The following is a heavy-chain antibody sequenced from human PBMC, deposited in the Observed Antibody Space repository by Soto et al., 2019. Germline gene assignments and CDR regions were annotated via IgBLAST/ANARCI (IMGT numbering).Heavy chain of an antibody. CDR1: GFTFSTYE. D-gene: IGHD2-2*01. CDR2: ISVSGNII. J-gene: IGHJ4*02. CDR3: VRDTMRASAAASLDY. Sequence: GSLRLSCAASGFTFSTYEFNWVRQAPGRGLEWISYISVSGNIIKYAESVKGRFTISRDNAGNSLHLHMSNLRVDDTALYFCVRDTMRASAAASLDYWGQGTQVTVSS. V-gene: IGHV3-48*03.